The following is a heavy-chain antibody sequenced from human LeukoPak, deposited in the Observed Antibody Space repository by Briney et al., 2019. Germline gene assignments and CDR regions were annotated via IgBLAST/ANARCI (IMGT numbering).Heavy chain of an antibody. CDR3: ASTLTGYSSGWPNWFDP. J-gene: IGHJ5*02. V-gene: IGHV1-69*01. CDR1: GGTFSSYA. D-gene: IGHD6-19*01. CDR2: IIPIFGTA. Sequence: SVKASCKASGGTFSSYAISWVRQAPGQGLEWMGGIIPIFGTANYAQKFQGRVTITADESTSTAYMELSSLRSEDTAVYYCASTLTGYSSGWPNWFDPWGQGTLVTVSS.